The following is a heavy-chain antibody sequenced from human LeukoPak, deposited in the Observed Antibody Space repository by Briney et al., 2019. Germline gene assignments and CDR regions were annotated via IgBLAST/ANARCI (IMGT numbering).Heavy chain of an antibody. J-gene: IGHJ4*02. CDR1: GGSISSYY. CDR3: SRRQAGTSWRDY. V-gene: IGHV4-59*08. CDR2: IYYSGST. Sequence: PSETLSLTCTVSGGSISSYYWSWIRQPPGKGLEWIGYIYYSGSTNYNPSLKSRVTISVDTSKNQFSLKLSSVTAADTAVYYCSRRQAGTSWRDYWGQGTLVTVSS. D-gene: IGHD6-13*01.